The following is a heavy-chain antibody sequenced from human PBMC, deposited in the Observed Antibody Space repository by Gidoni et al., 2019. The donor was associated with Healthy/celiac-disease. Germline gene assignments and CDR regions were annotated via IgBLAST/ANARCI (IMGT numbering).Heavy chain of an antibody. CDR1: GYTFTSYA. CDR2: MNAGNGNT. CDR3: ARGGDGFDP. J-gene: IGHJ5*02. Sequence: QVQLGQSGAEVKRPGASVKGSCKAYGYTFTSYAMHWVRQAPGQRLEWKGWMNAGNGNTKYSQKFQGRVTITRDTSASTAYMELSSLRSEDTAVYYCARGGDGFDPWGQGTLVTVSS. V-gene: IGHV1-3*01. D-gene: IGHD2-21*01.